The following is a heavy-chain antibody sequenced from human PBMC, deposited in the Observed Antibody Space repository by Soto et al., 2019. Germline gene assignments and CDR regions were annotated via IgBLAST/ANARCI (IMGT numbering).Heavy chain of an antibody. V-gene: IGHV3-11*01. CDR3: ARREGPAFVGY. J-gene: IGHJ4*02. D-gene: IGHD1-26*01. CDR2: ISRSSNTI. CDR1: GFTFNDYY. Sequence: GGSLRLSCAAPGFTFNDYYLSWIRQAPGKGLECVSYISRSSNTIYYADSVKGRFTISRDNAKNSLYLQMNSLRAEDTAVYYCARREGPAFVGYWGQGALVTSPQ.